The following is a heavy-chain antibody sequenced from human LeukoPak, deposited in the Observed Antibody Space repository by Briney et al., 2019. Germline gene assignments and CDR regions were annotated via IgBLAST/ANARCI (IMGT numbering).Heavy chain of an antibody. V-gene: IGHV4-59*12. J-gene: IGHJ6*03. CDR2: IYYSGST. Sequence: SETLSLTCTVSGDSINNYYWSWIRQPPGKGLEWIGYIYYSGSTNYNPSLKSRVTISLDTSKNQFSLKLSSVTAADTAVYYCARESPAVFALFDYYYYYMDVWGKGTTVTISS. CDR1: GDSINNYY. D-gene: IGHD2-21*01. CDR3: ARESPAVFALFDYYYYYMDV.